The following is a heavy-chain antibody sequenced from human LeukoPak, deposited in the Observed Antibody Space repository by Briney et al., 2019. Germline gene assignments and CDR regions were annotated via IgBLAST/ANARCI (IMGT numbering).Heavy chain of an antibody. Sequence: ASVKVSCKASGYTISSYYMHWVRQAPGQGLEWMGMITPSGGSTNYAQKFQGRVTVTRDTSTSTVYMELSSLRSEDTAVYYCARGDDIAGTSTAEYFYYYFGMDVWGQGTTVTVSS. V-gene: IGHV1-46*01. CDR2: ITPSGGST. CDR3: ARGDDIAGTSTAEYFYYYFGMDV. D-gene: IGHD1-26*01. J-gene: IGHJ6*02. CDR1: GYTISSYY.